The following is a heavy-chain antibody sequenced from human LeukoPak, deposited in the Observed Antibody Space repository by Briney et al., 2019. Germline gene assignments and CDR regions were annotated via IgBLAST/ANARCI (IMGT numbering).Heavy chain of an antibody. CDR1: GGSISSGDYY. CDR3: ARVAYYYDSSGYYSVINWFDP. CDR2: IYYSGST. D-gene: IGHD3-22*01. V-gene: IGHV4-30-4*01. J-gene: IGHJ5*02. Sequence: SQTLSLTCTVPGGSISSGDYYWSWIRQPPGKGLEWIGYIYYSGSTYYNPSLKSRVTISVDTSKNQFSLKLSSVTAADTAVYYCARVAYYYDSSGYYSVINWFDPWGQGTLVTVSS.